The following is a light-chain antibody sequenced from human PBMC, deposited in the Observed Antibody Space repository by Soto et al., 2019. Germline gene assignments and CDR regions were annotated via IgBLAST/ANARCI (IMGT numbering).Light chain of an antibody. Sequence: DIQMTQAPSSLSASLGDRVTITCRARQGISTYLAWYQQKPGKVPKLLISAAYTLQSGVPPRFSGSGSGTDFTLTISSLQPEDVATYYCQKYDNAPLTFGGGTKVEIK. CDR2: AAY. J-gene: IGKJ4*01. CDR1: QGISTY. V-gene: IGKV1-27*01. CDR3: QKYDNAPLT.